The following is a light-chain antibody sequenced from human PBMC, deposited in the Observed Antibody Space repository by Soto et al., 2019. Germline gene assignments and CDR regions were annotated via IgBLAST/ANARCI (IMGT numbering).Light chain of an antibody. V-gene: IGKV3-20*01. CDR2: GAS. Sequence: EIVLTQSPGTLSLSPGARVTLSCRASQSVRSSYLDWYQQKPGQAPSLLIYGASNRATGIADRFSGSGSGTDFTLTISRLEPEDFAVYYCQQYGSSPSFGGGTKVDIK. CDR1: QSVRSSY. CDR3: QQYGSSPS. J-gene: IGKJ4*01.